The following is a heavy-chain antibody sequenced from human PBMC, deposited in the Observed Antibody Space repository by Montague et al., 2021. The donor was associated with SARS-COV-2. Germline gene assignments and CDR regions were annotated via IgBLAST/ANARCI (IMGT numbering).Heavy chain of an antibody. V-gene: IGHV3-21*01. Sequence: SLRLSCAASGFTFSSYSMNWVRQAPGKGLEWVSSISSSSSYIYYADSVKGRFTISRDNAKNSPYLQMNSLRAEDTAVYYCARDVYYDILTGYYNYWGQGTLVTVSS. CDR3: ARDVYYDILTGYYNY. J-gene: IGHJ4*02. CDR2: ISSSSSYI. D-gene: IGHD3-9*01. CDR1: GFTFSSYS.